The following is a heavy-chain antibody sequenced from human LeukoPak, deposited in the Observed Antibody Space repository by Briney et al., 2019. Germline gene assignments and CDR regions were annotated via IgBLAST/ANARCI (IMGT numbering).Heavy chain of an antibody. J-gene: IGHJ4*02. Sequence: GSLRLSCAASGFTFSSYAMSWIRQPPGKGLEWIGEINHSGGTKYNPSLKSRVTISVDTSKNQFSLKLSSVTAADTAMYYCARASYSYDISGWVPFDYWGQGTLVTVSS. CDR1: GFTFSSYA. CDR2: INHSGGT. D-gene: IGHD3-22*01. V-gene: IGHV4-34*01. CDR3: ARASYSYDISGWVPFDY.